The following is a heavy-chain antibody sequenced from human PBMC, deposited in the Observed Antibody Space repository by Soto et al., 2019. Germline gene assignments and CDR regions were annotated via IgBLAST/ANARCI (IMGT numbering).Heavy chain of an antibody. D-gene: IGHD1-26*01. CDR3: AKGGGSGHGN. Sequence: QLVQSGAEVTKPGASVKVSFKTSGYNFSAHYIHWVRQPPGQGLEWMGWISPRRGDHHSADKFQGRLTLTTDTATTPAFMHLSGRRVKDSAVYFCAKGGGSGHGNWGQGPPIIVSS. V-gene: IGHV1-2*02. J-gene: IGHJ4*02. CDR1: GYNFSAHY. CDR2: ISPRRGDH.